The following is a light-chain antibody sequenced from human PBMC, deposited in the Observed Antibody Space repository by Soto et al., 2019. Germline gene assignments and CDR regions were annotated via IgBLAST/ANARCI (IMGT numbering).Light chain of an antibody. J-gene: IGLJ3*02. CDR1: NSDVGNYNL. Sequence: QSALTQPASVSGSPGQSITISCTGTNSDVGNYNLVSWYQQHPGKAPKLMMYEVTKRPSGVSNRFSGSKSGNTASLTISGLQAEDEADDYCCSYAGSATWVFGGGTKVTVL. CDR2: EVT. CDR3: CSYAGSATWV. V-gene: IGLV2-23*02.